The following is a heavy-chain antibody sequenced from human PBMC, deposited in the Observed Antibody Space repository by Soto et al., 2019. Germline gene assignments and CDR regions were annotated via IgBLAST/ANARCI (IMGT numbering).Heavy chain of an antibody. Sequence: GESLKISCKGSGYSFTSYWISWVRQMPGKGLEWMGRIDPSDSYTNYSPSFQGHVTISADKSISTAYLQWSSLKASDTAMYYCANIGYDFWSGSYYYGMDVWGQGTTVTVSS. CDR1: GYSFTSYW. D-gene: IGHD3-3*01. CDR2: IDPSDSYT. V-gene: IGHV5-10-1*01. CDR3: ANIGYDFWSGSYYYGMDV. J-gene: IGHJ6*02.